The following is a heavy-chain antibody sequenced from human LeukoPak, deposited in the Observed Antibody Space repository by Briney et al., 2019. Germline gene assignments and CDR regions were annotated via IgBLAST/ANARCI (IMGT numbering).Heavy chain of an antibody. CDR2: IDHSGST. Sequence: PSETLSLTCTVSGGSVSSYYWSWIRQPPGKGLEWIGYIDHSGSTNYSPSLQSRVTISIDTSKNQFSLKLNSVTAADTAVYYCAREYFSANCFFYYMDVWGTGTTVTVSS. J-gene: IGHJ6*03. CDR3: AREYFSANCFFYYMDV. CDR1: GGSVSSYY. V-gene: IGHV4-59*02. D-gene: IGHD3-3*01.